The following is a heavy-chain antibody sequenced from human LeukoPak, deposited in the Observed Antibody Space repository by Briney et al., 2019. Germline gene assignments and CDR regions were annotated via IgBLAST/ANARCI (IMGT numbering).Heavy chain of an antibody. Sequence: PGRSLRLSCAASGFTFSSYDMHWVRQAPGKGLEWVAVMWSDGSNKYHADSVKGRFTISRDNSKNTLYLQMNSLRAEDTPVYYCARNSALDYWGQGTLVTVSS. D-gene: IGHD2/OR15-2a*01. CDR1: GFTFSSYD. CDR3: ARNSALDY. CDR2: MWSDGSNK. V-gene: IGHV3-33*01. J-gene: IGHJ4*02.